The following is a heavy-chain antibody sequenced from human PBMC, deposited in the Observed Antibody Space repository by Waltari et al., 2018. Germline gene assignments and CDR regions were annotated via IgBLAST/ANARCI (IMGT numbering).Heavy chain of an antibody. CDR2: ISISDAT. CDR1: GISFHSYA. CDR3: AKPFYNWDDPLVS. Sequence: EVQLLESGGELVQAGGSRGLSWGVHGISFHSYAVNWVRRAPGTGLQWVAAISISDATFHADSVKGRFTISRDTSKDTVYLQMNSLRADDTAVYYCAKPFYNWDDPLVSWGQGTLVTVSS. D-gene: IGHD1-20*01. V-gene: IGHV3-23*01. J-gene: IGHJ5*02.